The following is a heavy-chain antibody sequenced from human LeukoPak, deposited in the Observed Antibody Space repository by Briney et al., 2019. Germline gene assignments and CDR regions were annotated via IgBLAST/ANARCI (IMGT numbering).Heavy chain of an antibody. V-gene: IGHV3-30-3*01. Sequence: GRSLRLSCAASGFTFSSYAMHWVRQAPGKGLEWVAVISYDGSNKYYADPVKGRFTISRDNSKNTLYLQMNSLRAEDTAVYYCARGYGDYSLPDYWGQGTLVTVSS. D-gene: IGHD4-17*01. CDR3: ARGYGDYSLPDY. CDR2: ISYDGSNK. J-gene: IGHJ4*02. CDR1: GFTFSSYA.